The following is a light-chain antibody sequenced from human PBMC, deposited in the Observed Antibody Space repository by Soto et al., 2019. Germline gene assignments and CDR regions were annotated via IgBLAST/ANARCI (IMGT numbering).Light chain of an antibody. J-gene: IGLJ1*01. CDR1: SSNIGSNY. CDR2: SNN. CDR3: AAWDDSLSGRYV. V-gene: IGLV1-47*02. Sequence: QSVLTQPLSASGTPGQRVTISCSGSSSNIGSNYVYWYQQLPGTAPKLLIYSNNQRPSGVPDRFSGSKSGTSASLAISGLRSEDEADYYCAAWDDSLSGRYVFGTGTKVTVL.